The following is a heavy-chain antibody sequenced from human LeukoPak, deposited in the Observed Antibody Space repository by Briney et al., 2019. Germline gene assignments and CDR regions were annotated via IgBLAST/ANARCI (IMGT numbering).Heavy chain of an antibody. J-gene: IGHJ5*02. D-gene: IGHD6-19*01. CDR1: GYTFTSYG. CDR2: MNPNNGNT. Sequence: GASVKVSCKASGYTFTSYGIQWVRQATGQGLEWMGWMNPNNGNTGYAQKFQGRVTMTRNTSISTAYMELSSLRSEDTAVYYCARDSSGWYHWFDPWGQGTLVTVSS. V-gene: IGHV1-8*01. CDR3: ARDSSGWYHWFDP.